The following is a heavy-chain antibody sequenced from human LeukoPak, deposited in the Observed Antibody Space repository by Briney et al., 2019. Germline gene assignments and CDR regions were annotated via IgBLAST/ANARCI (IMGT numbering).Heavy chain of an antibody. CDR1: GFTFSSYA. CDR2: ISGSGGST. J-gene: IGHJ4*02. V-gene: IGHV3-23*01. CDR3: ARDQIYIPIDY. Sequence: PGGSLRLSCAASGFTFSSYAMSWVRQAPGKGLEWVSAISGSGGSTYYADSVKGRFTISRDNAKNSLYLQMNSLRAEDTAVYYCARDQIYIPIDYWGQGTLVTVSS. D-gene: IGHD4-11*01.